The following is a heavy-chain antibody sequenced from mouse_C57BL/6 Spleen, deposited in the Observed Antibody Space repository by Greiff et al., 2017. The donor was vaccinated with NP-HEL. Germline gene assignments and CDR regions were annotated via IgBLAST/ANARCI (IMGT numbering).Heavy chain of an antibody. J-gene: IGHJ2*01. V-gene: IGHV7-3*01. Sequence: EVKLVESGGGLVQPGGSLSLSCAASGFTFTDYYMSWVRQPPGKALEWLGFIRNKANGYTTEYSASVKGRFTISRDNSQSILYLQMNALRAEDSATYYCARYQGLYYFDYWGQGTTLTVSS. CDR3: ARYQGLYYFDY. CDR1: GFTFTDYY. D-gene: IGHD3-3*01. CDR2: IRNKANGYTT.